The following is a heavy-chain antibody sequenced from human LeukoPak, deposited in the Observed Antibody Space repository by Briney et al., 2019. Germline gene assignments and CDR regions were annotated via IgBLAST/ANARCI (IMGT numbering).Heavy chain of an antibody. D-gene: IGHD2-15*01. CDR3: ARGGCSGGSCYPRYYYGMDV. V-gene: IGHV3-13*05. CDR1: GFTFSSYD. J-gene: IGHJ6*04. CDR2: IGTAGDP. Sequence: GGSLRLSCAASGFTFSSYDMHWVRQATGKGLEWVSAIGTAGDPYYPGSVKGRFTISRENAKNSLYLQMNSLRAGDTAVYDCARGGCSGGSCYPRYYYGMDVWGKGTTVTVSS.